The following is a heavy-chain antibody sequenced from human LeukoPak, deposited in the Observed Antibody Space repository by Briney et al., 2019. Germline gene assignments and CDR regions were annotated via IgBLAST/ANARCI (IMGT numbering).Heavy chain of an antibody. D-gene: IGHD3-10*01. Sequence: GGSLRLSCATSEFTFSTYGMHWVRQAPGKGLEWVAVIWYDGSNKYYADSVKGRFTISRDNSKNTLYLQMNSLRAEDTAVYYCARQRFGELSHFDYWGQGTLVTVSS. J-gene: IGHJ4*02. CDR3: ARQRFGELSHFDY. V-gene: IGHV3-33*01. CDR1: EFTFSTYG. CDR2: IWYDGSNK.